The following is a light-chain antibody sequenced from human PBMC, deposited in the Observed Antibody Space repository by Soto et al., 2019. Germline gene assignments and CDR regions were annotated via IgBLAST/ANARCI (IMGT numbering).Light chain of an antibody. V-gene: IGKV1-27*01. Sequence: DIQMTQSPSSLSASVGDRVTITCRASQGISNYLAWYQQKPGKVPKLLIYAASTLQSGVPSRFSGSGSGTDFTLNISSLLLDDVATYYCQKYNSAPPWTFGQGTKAEIK. J-gene: IGKJ1*01. CDR1: QGISNY. CDR2: AAS. CDR3: QKYNSAPPWT.